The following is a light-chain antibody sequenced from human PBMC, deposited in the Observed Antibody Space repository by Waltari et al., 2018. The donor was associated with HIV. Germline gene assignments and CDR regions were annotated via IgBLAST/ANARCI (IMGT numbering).Light chain of an antibody. Sequence: DIQMTQSPSTLSASVGDRVTITCRASQSISSWLAWYQHEPGKAPKLLIYKASTLQSGVPSRFSGSGSGTEFTLTISSLQPNDFATYYCQQYNSYSWTFGQGTKVDIK. CDR3: QQYNSYSWT. V-gene: IGKV1-5*03. J-gene: IGKJ1*01. CDR1: QSISSW. CDR2: KAS.